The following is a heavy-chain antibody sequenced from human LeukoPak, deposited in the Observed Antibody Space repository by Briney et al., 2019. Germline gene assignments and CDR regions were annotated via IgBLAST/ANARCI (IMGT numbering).Heavy chain of an antibody. Sequence: GGSLRLSCVTSGFMFSSYGMHWVRQAPGKGLKWVAFTQSDGYGKDYRDSVKGRFTISRDNSKNTLYLQMNFLRAEDTALYYCGKHDSASDYWGQGTLVTVSS. J-gene: IGHJ4*02. D-gene: IGHD1-26*01. CDR3: GKHDSASDY. V-gene: IGHV3-30*02. CDR1: GFMFSSYG. CDR2: TQSDGYGK.